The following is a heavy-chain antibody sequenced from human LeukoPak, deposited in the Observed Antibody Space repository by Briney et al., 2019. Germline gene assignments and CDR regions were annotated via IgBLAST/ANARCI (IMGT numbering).Heavy chain of an antibody. CDR2: IYHSGST. J-gene: IGHJ4*02. D-gene: IGHD3-16*01. CDR1: GYSISSGYY. CDR3: ARSLRGAGRHDY. V-gene: IGHV4-38-2*02. Sequence: SETLSLTCTVSGYSISSGYYWGWIRQPPGKGLEWIGSIYHSGSTYYNPSLKSRVTISVDTSKNQFSLRLNSVTAADTAVYYCARSLRGAGRHDYWGQGTLVTVSS.